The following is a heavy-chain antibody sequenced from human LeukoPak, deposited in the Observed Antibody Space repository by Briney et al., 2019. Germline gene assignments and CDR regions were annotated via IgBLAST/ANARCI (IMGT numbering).Heavy chain of an antibody. CDR3: TSRMTTYDYYYYYGMDV. J-gene: IGHJ6*02. D-gene: IGHD1-1*01. Sequence: GGSLKLSCAASGFTFSGSAMHWVRQASGKGLEWVGRIRGKANSYATACAASVKGRFTISRDDSKNTAYLQMNSLKTEDTAVYYCTSRMTTYDYYYYYGMDVWGQGTTVTVSS. CDR2: IRGKANSYAT. V-gene: IGHV3-73*01. CDR1: GFTFSGSA.